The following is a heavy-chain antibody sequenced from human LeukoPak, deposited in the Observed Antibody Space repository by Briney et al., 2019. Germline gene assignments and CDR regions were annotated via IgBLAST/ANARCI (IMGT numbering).Heavy chain of an antibody. J-gene: IGHJ4*02. CDR2: ISSSSSYI. CDR3: ARDLRAIAAAGSYFDY. D-gene: IGHD6-13*01. Sequence: GGSLRLSCAASGFTFSSYSMNWVRQAPGKGLEWVSSISSSSSYIYYADSVKGRFTISRDNAKNSLYLQMNSLGAEDTAVYYCARDLRAIAAAGSYFDYWGQGTLVTVSS. V-gene: IGHV3-21*01. CDR1: GFTFSSYS.